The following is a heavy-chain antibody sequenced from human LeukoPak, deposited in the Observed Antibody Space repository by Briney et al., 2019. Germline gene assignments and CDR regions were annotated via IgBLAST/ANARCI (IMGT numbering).Heavy chain of an antibody. D-gene: IGHD2-2*01. CDR2: IYYSGST. J-gene: IGHJ4*02. Sequence: SETLSLTCTVSGGSISGSSYYWGWIRQPPGKGLEWIGSIYYSGSTYYNPSLKSRVTISVDTSKNQFSLKLSSVTAADTAVYYCARLPWPAGGPFDYWGQGTLVTVSS. CDR1: GGSISGSSYY. V-gene: IGHV4-39*01. CDR3: ARLPWPAGGPFDY.